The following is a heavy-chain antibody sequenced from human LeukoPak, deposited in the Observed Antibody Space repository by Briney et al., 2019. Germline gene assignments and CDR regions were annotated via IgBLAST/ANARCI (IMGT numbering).Heavy chain of an antibody. J-gene: IGHJ4*02. Sequence: GGSLRLSCAASGFTFSSYAMSWVRQAPGKGLEWVSAISGSGGSTYYADSVKGRFTISRDNSKNTLYLQMNSLRADDTAVYYCAREGNDYDFWFDYWGQGTLVTVSS. D-gene: IGHD3-3*01. CDR1: GFTFSSYA. V-gene: IGHV3-23*01. CDR2: ISGSGGST. CDR3: AREGNDYDFWFDY.